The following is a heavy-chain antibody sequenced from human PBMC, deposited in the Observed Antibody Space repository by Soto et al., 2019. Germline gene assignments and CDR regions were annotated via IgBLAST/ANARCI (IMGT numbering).Heavy chain of an antibody. CDR1: GFTFSSYA. CDR3: VKDKHCSGGSCYLFDY. J-gene: IGHJ4*02. V-gene: IGHV3-64D*06. D-gene: IGHD2-15*01. Sequence: LRLSCSASGFTFSSYAMHWVRQAPGKGLEYVSAISSNGGSTYYADSVKGRFTISRDNSKNTLYLQMSSLRAEDTAVYYCVKDKHCSGGSCYLFDYWGQGTLVTVSS. CDR2: ISSNGGST.